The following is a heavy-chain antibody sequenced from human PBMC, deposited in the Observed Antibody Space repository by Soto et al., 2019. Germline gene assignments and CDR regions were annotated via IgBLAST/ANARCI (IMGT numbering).Heavy chain of an antibody. CDR1: GGSFSGYY. D-gene: IGHD2-21*02. CDR2: INHSGST. J-gene: IGHJ4*02. CDR3: ASLYCGGDCYPDY. V-gene: IGHV4-34*01. Sequence: SETLSLTCAVYGGSFSGYYWSWIRQPPGKGLEWIGEINHSGSTNYNPSLKSRVTISVDTSKNQFSLKLSSVTAADTAVYYCASLYCGGDCYPDYWGQGTLVTVSS.